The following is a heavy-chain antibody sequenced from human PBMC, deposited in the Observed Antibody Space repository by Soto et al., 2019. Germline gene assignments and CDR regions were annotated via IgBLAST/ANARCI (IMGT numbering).Heavy chain of an antibody. V-gene: IGHV4-31*03. CDR3: ARDLRYGDYESYGMDV. J-gene: IGHJ6*02. CDR2: IYYSGST. D-gene: IGHD4-17*01. Sequence: QVQLRESGPGLVKPSQTLSLTCTVSGGSISSGGYYWSWIRQHPGKGLEWIGYIYYSGSTYYNPSLKSRVTISVDTSKNQFSLKLSSVTAADTAVYYCARDLRYGDYESYGMDVWGQGTTVTVSS. CDR1: GGSISSGGYY.